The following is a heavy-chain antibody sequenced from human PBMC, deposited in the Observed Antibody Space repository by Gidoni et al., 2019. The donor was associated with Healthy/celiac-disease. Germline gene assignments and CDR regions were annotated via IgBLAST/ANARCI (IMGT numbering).Heavy chain of an antibody. CDR2: ISYDGSNK. J-gene: IGHJ6*02. CDR1: GFPFRPLG. CDR3: AKGPMWQQLDYYYYGMDV. Sequence: QVQLVESGGGVVQPGRSLRLSCAASGFPFRPLGMHWVRQAPGKGLEWVAVISYDGSNKYYADSVKGRFTISRDNSKNTLYLQMNSLRAEDTAVYYCAKGPMWQQLDYYYYGMDVWGQGTTVTVSS. D-gene: IGHD6-13*01. V-gene: IGHV3-30*18.